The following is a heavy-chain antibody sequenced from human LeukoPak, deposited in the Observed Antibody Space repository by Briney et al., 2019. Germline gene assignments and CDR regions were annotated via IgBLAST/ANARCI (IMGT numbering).Heavy chain of an antibody. V-gene: IGHV4-61*08. D-gene: IGHD6-13*01. CDR3: ARGGPAAGEDY. Sequence: SETLSLTCTVSGDSISSGDYYWSWIRQPPGKGLEWIGYIYYSGSTNYNPSLKSRVTISVDTSKNQFSLKLSSVTAADTAVYYCARGGPAAGEDYWGQGTLVTVSS. CDR1: GDSISSGDYY. CDR2: IYYSGST. J-gene: IGHJ4*02.